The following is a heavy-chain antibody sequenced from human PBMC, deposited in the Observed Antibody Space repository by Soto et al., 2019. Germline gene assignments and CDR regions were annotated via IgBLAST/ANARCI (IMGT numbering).Heavy chain of an antibody. D-gene: IGHD3-22*01. J-gene: IGHJ4*02. Sequence: SLRLSCAASGFTFSSYGMHWVRQAPGKGLEWVAVISYDGSNKYYADSVKGRFTISRDNSKNTLYLQMNSLRAEDTAVYYCAKDNIYDRYFDYWGQGTLVTVSS. V-gene: IGHV3-30*18. CDR1: GFTFSSYG. CDR3: AKDNIYDRYFDY. CDR2: ISYDGSNK.